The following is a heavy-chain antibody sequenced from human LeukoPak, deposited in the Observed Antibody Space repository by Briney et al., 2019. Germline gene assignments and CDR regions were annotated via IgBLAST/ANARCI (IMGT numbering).Heavy chain of an antibody. CDR2: ISGTGGST. D-gene: IGHD6-19*01. V-gene: IGHV3-23*01. CDR3: AKADSSGWSTFDY. Sequence: GGSLRLSCVASGFTFNNYAVSWVRQAPGKGLEWVSAISGTGGSTYYADSVRGRFTISRDNSKNTLYLQMNSLRAEDTAVYYCAKADSSGWSTFDYWGQGTPVTVSS. CDR1: GFTFNNYA. J-gene: IGHJ4*02.